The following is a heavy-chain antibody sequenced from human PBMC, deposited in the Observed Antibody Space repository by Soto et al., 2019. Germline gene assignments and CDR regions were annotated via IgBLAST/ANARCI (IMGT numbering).Heavy chain of an antibody. D-gene: IGHD6-19*01. J-gene: IGHJ4*02. CDR3: ARGLSPKKKKENYFDY. Sequence: GGSLRLSCAASGFTFSSYSMNWVRQAPGKGLEWVSSISSSSSYIYYADSVKGRFTISRDNAKNSLYLQMNSLRAEDTAVYYCARGLSPKKKKENYFDYWGQGTLVTVSS. CDR1: GFTFSSYS. CDR2: ISSSSSYI. V-gene: IGHV3-21*01.